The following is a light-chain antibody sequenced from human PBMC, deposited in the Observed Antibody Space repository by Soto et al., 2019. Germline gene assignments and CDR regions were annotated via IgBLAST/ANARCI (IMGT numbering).Light chain of an antibody. CDR2: DAS. V-gene: IGKV3-11*01. CDR3: QQRSDWPPIT. J-gene: IGKJ5*01. CDR1: QSVSTY. Sequence: EVVLTQSPDTLSLSPGDRATLSCRASQSVSTYLAWYQQKPGQAPRLLIYDASNRATGIPARFSGSGSGTDFTLTISSLEPEDFAVYYCQQRSDWPPITFGLGTRLDI.